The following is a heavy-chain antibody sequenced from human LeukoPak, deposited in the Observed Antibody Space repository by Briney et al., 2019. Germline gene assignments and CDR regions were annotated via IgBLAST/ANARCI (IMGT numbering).Heavy chain of an antibody. D-gene: IGHD3-22*01. J-gene: IGHJ4*02. V-gene: IGHV4-59*01. CDR2: IHYTGYT. CDR3: ARDTRFYDNSRYFYFDY. CDR1: GGSITSFY. Sequence: WETLSLTCTVSGGSITSFYWSWIRQPPGKGLEWIGSIHYTGYTSYDPSLKSRVTLSSDTSHNQFSLKLRSLTAADTAVYFCARDTRFYDNSRYFYFDYWGQGALVTVAS.